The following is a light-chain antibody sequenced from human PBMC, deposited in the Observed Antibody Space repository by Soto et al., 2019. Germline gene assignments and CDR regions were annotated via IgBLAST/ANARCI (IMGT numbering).Light chain of an antibody. CDR2: GNS. CDR3: QSYDSSLSGVV. J-gene: IGLJ2*01. V-gene: IGLV1-40*01. Sequence: QSVLTQPPSVSGAPGPRVTISCTGSSSNIGAGCDVHWYQQLPGTAPKLLIYGNSNRPSGVPDRFSGSKSGTSASLAITGLQAEDEADYYCQSYDSSLSGVVFGGGTKLTVL. CDR1: SSNIGAGCD.